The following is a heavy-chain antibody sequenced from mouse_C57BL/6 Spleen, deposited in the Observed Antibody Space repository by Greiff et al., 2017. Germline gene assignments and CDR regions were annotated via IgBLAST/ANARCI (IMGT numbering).Heavy chain of an antibody. V-gene: IGHV1-63*01. D-gene: IGHD2-1*01. CDR2: IYPGGGYT. CDR1: GYTFTNYW. J-gene: IGHJ4*01. Sequence: QVHVKQSGAELVRPGTSVKMSCKASGYTFTNYWIGWAKQRPGHGLEWIGDIYPGGGYTNYNEKCKGKATLTADKSSSTAYMQFSSLTSEDSAIYYCARWDYGNYEDYAMDYWGQGTSVTVSS. CDR3: ARWDYGNYEDYAMDY.